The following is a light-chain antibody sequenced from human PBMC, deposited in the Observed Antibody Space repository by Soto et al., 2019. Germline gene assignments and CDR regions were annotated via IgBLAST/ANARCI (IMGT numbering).Light chain of an antibody. CDR1: SSDVGGYKY. J-gene: IGLJ1*01. CDR3: SSYTSSTTLYV. CDR2: EVS. V-gene: IGLV2-14*01. Sequence: QSVLTQPASVSGSPGQSITISCTGTSSDVGGYKYVSWYQQHPVKAPKLLIYEVSKRPSGVSDRFSGSKSGSTASLTISGLQAEDEADYYCSSYTSSTTLYVFGTGTKVTVL.